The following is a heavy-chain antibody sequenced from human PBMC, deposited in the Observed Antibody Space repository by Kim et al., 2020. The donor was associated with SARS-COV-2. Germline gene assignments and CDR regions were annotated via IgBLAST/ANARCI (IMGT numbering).Heavy chain of an antibody. J-gene: IGHJ4*01. CDR2: ISPFSGAS. Sequence: ASVKVSCKTSGYTFKDYYIHWVRQAPGQGLQWMGRISPFSGASVFAWNFRGRVTMTCDTSISTAYMELSTLTSDDTAVYFCARAQVLSFGHFPDFWGHGTLVTVSS. CDR1: GYTFKDYY. V-gene: IGHV1-2*06. CDR3: ARAQVLSFGHFPDF. D-gene: IGHD3-3*01.